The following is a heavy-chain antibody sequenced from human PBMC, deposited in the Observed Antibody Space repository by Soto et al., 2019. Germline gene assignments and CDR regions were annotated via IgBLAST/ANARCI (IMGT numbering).Heavy chain of an antibody. V-gene: IGHV1-8*01. CDR1: GYTFTSHD. CDR2: MNPNSGNT. J-gene: IGHJ6*03. D-gene: IGHD6-25*01. Sequence: GASVKVSCKASGYTFTSHDINWVRQATGQELEWMGWMNPNSGNTGYAQKFQGRVTMTRNTSISTAYMELSSLRSEDTAVYYCARGLNSTDLEGIAAPPGCYYYYYYMVVWGKGTTVTVCS. CDR3: ARGLNSTDLEGIAAPPGCYYYYYYMVV.